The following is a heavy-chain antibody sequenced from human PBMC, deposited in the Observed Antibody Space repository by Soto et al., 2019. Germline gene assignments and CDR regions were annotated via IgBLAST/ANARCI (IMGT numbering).Heavy chain of an antibody. Sequence: QVQLVESGGGVVQPGRSLRLSCAASGFTFSIYGMHWVRHAPGKGLEWVAMISFDGSEKYYTDSVKGRFHISRDSSKNTMYLQMDSQRVEDTSVYYCAIDRSLYYSDAFDIWGQGTTVTVSS. CDR1: GFTFSIYG. CDR2: ISFDGSEK. V-gene: IGHV3-30*03. D-gene: IGHD1-26*01. J-gene: IGHJ3*02. CDR3: AIDRSLYYSDAFDI.